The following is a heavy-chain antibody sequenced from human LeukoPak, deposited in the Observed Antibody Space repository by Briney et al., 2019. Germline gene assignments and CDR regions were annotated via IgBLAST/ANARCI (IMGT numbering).Heavy chain of an antibody. D-gene: IGHD1-26*01. J-gene: IGHJ4*02. V-gene: IGHV4-61*01. CDR1: GGSVSSGNYF. Sequence: SETLSLTCTVSGGSVSSGNYFWSWIRQPPGKGLEWIGYIYYSGSTNYNPSLKSRVTISVDTSKNQFSLKLSSVTAADTAVYYCARAAYSGSYHSDYWGQGTLVTVSS. CDR3: ARAAYSGSYHSDY. CDR2: IYYSGST.